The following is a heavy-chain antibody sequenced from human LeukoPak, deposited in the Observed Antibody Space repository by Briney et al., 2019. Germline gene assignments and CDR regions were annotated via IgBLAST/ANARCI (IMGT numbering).Heavy chain of an antibody. CDR3: AKDDSSSWYSGFDY. D-gene: IGHD6-13*01. V-gene: IGHV3-30*18. CDR2: ISYDGSNK. Sequence: GGSLRLSCAASGFTFSSYGMHWVRQAPGKGLEWVAVISYDGSNKCYADSVKGRFTISRDNSKNTLYLQMNSLRAEDTAVYYCAKDDSSSWYSGFDYWGQGTLVTVSS. CDR1: GFTFSSYG. J-gene: IGHJ4*02.